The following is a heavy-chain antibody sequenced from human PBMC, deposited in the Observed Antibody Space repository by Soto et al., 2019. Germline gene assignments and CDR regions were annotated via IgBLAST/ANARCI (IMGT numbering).Heavy chain of an antibody. Sequence: EVQLVESGGGLVQPGGSLRLSCATSGFTFSDHYMDWVRQAAGKGLEWVGRTRNKVQSYSTEYAASVKGRFTISRDDSENSLYLQMNSMKSDDTAVYYCATWRVGQGFWGQGTLVTVSS. D-gene: IGHD3-3*01. V-gene: IGHV3-72*01. CDR3: ATWRVGQGF. CDR1: GFTFSDHY. J-gene: IGHJ4*02. CDR2: TRNKVQSYST.